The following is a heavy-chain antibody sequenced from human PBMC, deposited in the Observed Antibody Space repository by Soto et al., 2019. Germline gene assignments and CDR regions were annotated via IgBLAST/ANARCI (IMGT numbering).Heavy chain of an antibody. V-gene: IGHV1-69*06. Sequence: QVQLVQSGAEVKKPGSSVKVSCKASGGTFSSYAISWVRQAPGQGLEWMGGIIPIFGTANYAQKFQGRVTIPADKYTSTAYMELRSLSAEDTAVYYCAETRSRTSCCTFDYWGQGTLVTVSS. D-gene: IGHD2-2*01. J-gene: IGHJ4*02. CDR2: IIPIFGTA. CDR3: AETRSRTSCCTFDY. CDR1: GGTFSSYA.